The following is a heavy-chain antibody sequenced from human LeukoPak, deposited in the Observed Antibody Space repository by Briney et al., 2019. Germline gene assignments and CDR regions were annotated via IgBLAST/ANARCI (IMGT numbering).Heavy chain of an antibody. CDR1: GGSISSYY. V-gene: IGHV4-59*12. J-gene: IGHJ4*02. CDR2: IYYSGST. D-gene: IGHD3-10*01. Sequence: SSETLSLTCTVSGGSISSYYWSWIRQPPGKGLEWIGYIYYSGSTNYNPSLKSRVTVSVDTSKNQFSLKLSSVTAADTAVYYCARIYGSGSFDYWGQGTLVTVSS. CDR3: ARIYGSGSFDY.